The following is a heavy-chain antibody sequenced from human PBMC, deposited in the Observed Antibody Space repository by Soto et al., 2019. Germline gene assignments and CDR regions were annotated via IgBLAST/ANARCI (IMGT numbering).Heavy chain of an antibody. CDR1: GYTFTSYG. CDR2: ISAYNGNT. J-gene: IGHJ3*02. D-gene: IGHD3-9*01. Sequence: QVPLVQSGAEVKKPGASVKVSCKASGYTFTSYGISWVRQAPGQGLEWMGWISAYNGNTNYAQKLQGRVTMTTDTSTSTAYMELRSLRSDDTAVYYCARDRRIWGYFDWLPDAFDIWGQGTMVTVSS. CDR3: ARDRRIWGYFDWLPDAFDI. V-gene: IGHV1-18*01.